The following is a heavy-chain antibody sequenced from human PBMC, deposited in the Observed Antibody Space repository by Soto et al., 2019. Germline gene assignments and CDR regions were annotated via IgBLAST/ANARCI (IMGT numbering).Heavy chain of an antibody. J-gene: IGHJ4*02. CDR2: ISYDGSNK. D-gene: IGHD5-18*01. CDR3: AKDYDTAMAY. Sequence: GGSLRLSCAASGFTFSSYGMHWVRQAPGKGLEWVAVISYDGSNKYYADSVKGRFTISRDNSKNSLYLQMNSLRTEDTALYYCAKDYDTAMAYWGQGTLVTVSS. V-gene: IGHV3-30*18. CDR1: GFTFSSYG.